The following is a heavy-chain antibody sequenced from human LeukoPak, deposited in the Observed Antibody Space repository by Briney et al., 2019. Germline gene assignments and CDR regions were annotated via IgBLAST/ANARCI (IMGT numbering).Heavy chain of an antibody. Sequence: PSETLSLTCTVSGGSISSSSYYLGWIRQPPGKGLEWIGSIYYSGSTYYNPSLKSRVTISVDTSKNQFSLKLSSVTAADTAVYYCASVYVRDRIFDYWGQGTLVTVSS. CDR2: IYYSGST. CDR1: GGSISSSSYY. J-gene: IGHJ4*02. CDR3: ASVYVRDRIFDY. D-gene: IGHD3-10*02. V-gene: IGHV4-39*07.